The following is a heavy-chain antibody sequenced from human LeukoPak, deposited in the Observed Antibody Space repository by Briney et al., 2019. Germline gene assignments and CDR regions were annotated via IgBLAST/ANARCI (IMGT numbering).Heavy chain of an antibody. D-gene: IGHD3-10*01. CDR2: IRYDGSNK. V-gene: IGHV3-30*02. CDR1: GFTFSSYG. J-gene: IGHJ6*03. CDR3: AKDGITMVRGVTYYYYMDV. Sequence: GGSLRLSCAASGFTFSSYGMHWVRQAPGKGLEWVAFIRYDGSNKYYADSVKGRFTISRDNSKNTLYLQMNSLRAEDTAVYYCAKDGITMVRGVTYYYYMDVWGKGTTVTISS.